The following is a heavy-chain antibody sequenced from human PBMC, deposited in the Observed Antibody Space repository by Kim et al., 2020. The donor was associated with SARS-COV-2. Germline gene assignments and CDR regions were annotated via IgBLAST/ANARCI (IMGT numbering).Heavy chain of an antibody. D-gene: IGHD2-15*01. CDR2: ISGSGGST. J-gene: IGHJ2*01. V-gene: IGHV3-23*01. Sequence: GGSLRLSCAASGFTFSSYAMSWVRQAPGKGLEWVSAISGSGGSTYYADSVKGRFTISRDNSKNTLYLQMNSLRAEDTAVYYCAMSRDYCSGGSCYLWYFDLWRRGTLVTVPS. CDR3: AMSRDYCSGGSCYLWYFDL. CDR1: GFTFSSYA.